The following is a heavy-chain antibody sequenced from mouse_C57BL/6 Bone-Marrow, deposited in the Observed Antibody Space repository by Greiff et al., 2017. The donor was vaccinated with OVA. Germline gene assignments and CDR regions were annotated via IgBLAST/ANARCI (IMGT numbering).Heavy chain of an antibody. CDR1: GFTFSDYG. CDR3: ARINYWYFDV. J-gene: IGHJ1*03. CDR2: ISSGSSTI. V-gene: IGHV5-17*01. Sequence: EVMLVESGGGLVKPGGSLKLSCAASGFTFSDYGMHWVRQAPEKGLEWVAYISSGSSTIYYADTGKGRFTISRDTAKNTLFLQMTSLRSEDTAMYYCARINYWYFDVWGTGTTVTVSS.